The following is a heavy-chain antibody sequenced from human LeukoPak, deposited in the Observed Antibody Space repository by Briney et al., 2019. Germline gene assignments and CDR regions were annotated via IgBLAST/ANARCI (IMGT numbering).Heavy chain of an antibody. CDR3: AGSGGRLLNYYFDY. CDR1: EFTFRRYT. CDR2: ISSTSSVI. Sequence: GGSLRLSCAASEFTFRRYTMNWVRQAPGKGLEWISSISSTSSVIYYADSLKGLFTVSRDNAKNSLYLQMNSLRVDDTAVYYRAGSGGRLLNYYFDYWGQGTLVTVSS. J-gene: IGHJ4*02. D-gene: IGHD1-14*01. V-gene: IGHV3-21*01.